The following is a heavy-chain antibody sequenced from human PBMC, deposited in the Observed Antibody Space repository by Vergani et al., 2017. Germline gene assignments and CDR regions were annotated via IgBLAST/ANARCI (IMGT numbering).Heavy chain of an antibody. V-gene: IGHV4-30-4*01. CDR2: IYYSGRT. D-gene: IGHD3-10*01. J-gene: IGHJ5*02. CDR3: ASLLWFGEFPHWFDP. CDR1: VGSISSGDYY. Sequence: QVQLQESGPGLVKPSQTLSLTCTVSVGSISSGDYYCSWIRQPPGKGLEWIGYIYYSGRTSYNPSLKSRVTIAVDTSKNQFSLKLSSVTAADTAVYYCASLLWFGEFPHWFDPWGQGTLVTVSS.